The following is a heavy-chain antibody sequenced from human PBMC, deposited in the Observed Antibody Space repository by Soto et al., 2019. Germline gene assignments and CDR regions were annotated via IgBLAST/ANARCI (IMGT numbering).Heavy chain of an antibody. CDR1: RFTFSSYA. CDR2: ISDSGAGT. V-gene: IGHV3-23*01. J-gene: IGHJ4*02. D-gene: IGHD3-3*01. CDR3: AKSLGLRVLEWFDY. Sequence: EVQLLESGGGLVQPGGSLRLSCAASRFTFSSYAMSWVRQTPGKGLEWVSAISDSGAGTYYADSVKGRFTISRDNSKSTLYLQMSSLTAEDTAVYYCAKSLGLRVLEWFDYWGQGTLVTVSS.